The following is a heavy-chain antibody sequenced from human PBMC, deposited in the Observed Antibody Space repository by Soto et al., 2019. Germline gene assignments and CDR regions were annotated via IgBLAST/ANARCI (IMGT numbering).Heavy chain of an antibody. J-gene: IGHJ4*02. CDR1: GFTFRIYV. CDR2: TSYDGSNN. Sequence: QVQLVESGGGVVQPGTSRRLSCVGSGFTFRIYVIHWVRQAPGKGLEWVALTSYDGSNNFYGDSVKGRFTISRDNSRNTVELQMDSLRLEDTALYYCARWGTTGGLDVWGQGTLVSVSS. CDR3: ARWGTTGGLDV. V-gene: IGHV3-33*05. D-gene: IGHD3-16*01.